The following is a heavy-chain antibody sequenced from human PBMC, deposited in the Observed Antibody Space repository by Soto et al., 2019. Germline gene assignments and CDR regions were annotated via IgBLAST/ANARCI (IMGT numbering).Heavy chain of an antibody. J-gene: IGHJ5*02. CDR2: ISSSSTYT. CDR1: GFTFSDYY. V-gene: IGHV3-11*05. Sequence: QVQLVESGGGLVKPGGSLRLSCAASGFTFSDYYMSWIRQAPGKGLEWVSYISSSSTYTYYADSVKGRFTIARDNDKNSLYLQMNSLRAEDTGVYYCARAKNVVRGVTSWFDPWGQGTLVTVSS. CDR3: ARAKNVVRGVTSWFDP. D-gene: IGHD3-10*01.